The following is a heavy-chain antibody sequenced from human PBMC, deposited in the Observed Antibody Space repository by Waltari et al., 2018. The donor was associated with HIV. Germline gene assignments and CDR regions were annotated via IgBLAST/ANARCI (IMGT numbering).Heavy chain of an antibody. V-gene: IGHV3-7*01. Sequence: EVQLVESGGGLVQPGESLRLSCTASGFSFSTSWMSWVRKYPGKGLEWVANMKEDGSEKRYADSVKGRFIISRDNAMNSLYLQMNNLRAEDTAVYYCATGFVPGYWGQGTLVTVSS. J-gene: IGHJ4*02. CDR3: ATGFVPGY. D-gene: IGHD3-10*01. CDR1: GFSFSTSW. CDR2: MKEDGSEK.